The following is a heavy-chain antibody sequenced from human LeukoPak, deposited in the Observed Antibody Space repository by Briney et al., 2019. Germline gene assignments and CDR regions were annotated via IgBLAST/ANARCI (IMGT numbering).Heavy chain of an antibody. V-gene: IGHV3-23*01. Sequence: SGGSLRLSCAGSGFTFSNYDMSWVRQTPGKGLEWVSVITGSGDGTYYADSVKGRFTISGDISKNTLYLQMNSLRAEDTAVYYCAKEDMGGWYGMDVWGQGTTVTVSS. CDR2: ITGSGDGT. CDR3: AKEDMGGWYGMDV. CDR1: GFTFSNYD. J-gene: IGHJ6*02. D-gene: IGHD6-19*01.